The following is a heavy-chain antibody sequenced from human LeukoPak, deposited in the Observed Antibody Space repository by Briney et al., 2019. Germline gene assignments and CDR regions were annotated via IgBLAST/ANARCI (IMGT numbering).Heavy chain of an antibody. CDR1: GGSISSSSYY. CDR3: ARDSSGLFDY. CDR2: IYYSGST. D-gene: IGHD3-22*01. J-gene: IGHJ4*02. Sequence: SETLSLTCTVSGGSISSSSYYWGWIRQPPGKGLEWIGYIYYSGSTNYNPSLKSRVTISVDTSKNQFSLKLSSVTAADTAVYYCARDSSGLFDYWGQGTLVTVSS. V-gene: IGHV4-61*01.